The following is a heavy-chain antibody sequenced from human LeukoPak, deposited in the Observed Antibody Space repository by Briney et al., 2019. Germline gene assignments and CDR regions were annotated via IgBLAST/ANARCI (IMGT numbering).Heavy chain of an antibody. Sequence: ASVKVSCKASGYTFTSYDINWVRQATGQGLEWMGWMNPNSGNTGYAQKFQGRVTITRNTSISTAYMELSSLRSEDTAVYYCAKMGHIGYCSSTSCYGPGYFDYWGQGTLVTVSS. CDR1: GYTFTSYD. J-gene: IGHJ4*02. CDR2: MNPNSGNT. D-gene: IGHD2-2*01. V-gene: IGHV1-8*03. CDR3: AKMGHIGYCSSTSCYGPGYFDY.